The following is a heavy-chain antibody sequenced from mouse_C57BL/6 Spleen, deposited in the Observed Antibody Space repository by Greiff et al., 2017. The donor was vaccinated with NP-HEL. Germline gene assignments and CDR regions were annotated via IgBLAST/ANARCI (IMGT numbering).Heavy chain of an antibody. D-gene: IGHD2-1*01. Sequence: QVQLQQSGAELVKPGASVKISCKASGYAFSSYWMNWVKQRPGKGLEWIGQIYPGDGDTNYNGKFKGKATLTADKSSSTAYMQLSSLTSEDSAVYCCARSGGNYPYYYAMDYWGQGTSVTVSS. V-gene: IGHV1-80*01. CDR1: GYAFSSYW. J-gene: IGHJ4*01. CDR3: ARSGGNYPYYYAMDY. CDR2: IYPGDGDT.